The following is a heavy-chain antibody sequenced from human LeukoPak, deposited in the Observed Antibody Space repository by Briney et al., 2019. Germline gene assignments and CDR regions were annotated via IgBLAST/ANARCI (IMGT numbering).Heavy chain of an antibody. CDR1: GGSISTYY. D-gene: IGHD3-22*01. CDR3: ARGRHYYDSSGYYSRSYYFDY. CDR2: IHKSGST. Sequence: PSETLSLTCTVSGGSISTYYWSWIRQPPGKGLEWIGYIHKSGSTNYNPSLKSRVTISVDTSKNQFSLKLSSVTAADTAVYYCARGRHYYDSSGYYSRSYYFDYWGQGTLVTVSS. J-gene: IGHJ4*02. V-gene: IGHV4-59*01.